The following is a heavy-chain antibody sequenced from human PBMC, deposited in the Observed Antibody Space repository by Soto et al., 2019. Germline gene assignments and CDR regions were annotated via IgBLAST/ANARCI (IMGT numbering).Heavy chain of an antibody. CDR3: ARGRYSSGWYSGNYGMDV. J-gene: IGHJ6*02. Sequence: SETLSLTCTVSGGSISSGGYYWSWIRQHPGKGLEWIGYIYYSGSTYYNPSLKSRVTISVDTSKNQFSLKLSSVTAADTAVYYCARGRYSSGWYSGNYGMDVWGQGTTVTVSS. D-gene: IGHD6-19*01. CDR1: GGSISSGGYY. V-gene: IGHV4-31*03. CDR2: IYYSGST.